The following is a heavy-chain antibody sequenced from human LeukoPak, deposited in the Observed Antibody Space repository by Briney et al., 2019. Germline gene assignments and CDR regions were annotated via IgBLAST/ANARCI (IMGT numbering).Heavy chain of an antibody. J-gene: IGHJ2*01. V-gene: IGHV4-59*08. D-gene: IGHD4-23*01. CDR1: GGSISSYY. CDR3: ATQLLPYYWYFDL. CDR2: IYYSGST. Sequence: SETLSLTCTVSGGSISSYYWSWIRQPPGKGLEWIGYIYYSGSTNYNPSLKSRVTISVDTSKNQFSLKLSSVTAADTAVYYCATQLLPYYWYFDLWGRGTLVTVSS.